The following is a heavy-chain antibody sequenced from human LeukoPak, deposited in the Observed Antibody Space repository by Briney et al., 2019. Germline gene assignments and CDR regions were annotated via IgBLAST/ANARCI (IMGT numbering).Heavy chain of an antibody. CDR1: GFTFDDYG. Sequence: GSLRLSCAASGFTFDDYGMSWVRQAPGKGLEWIGYIYYSGSTNYNPSLKSRVTISVDTSKNQFSLKLNSVTAADTAVYYCARLTMVRGVTGYMDVWGKGTTVTISS. CDR2: IYYSGST. CDR3: ARLTMVRGVTGYMDV. D-gene: IGHD3-10*01. V-gene: IGHV4-59*01. J-gene: IGHJ6*03.